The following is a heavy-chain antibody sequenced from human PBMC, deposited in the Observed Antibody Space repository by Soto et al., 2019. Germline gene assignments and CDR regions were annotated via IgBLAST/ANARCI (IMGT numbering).Heavy chain of an antibody. CDR1: GGSISSYY. D-gene: IGHD3-3*01. V-gene: IGHV4-59*01. CDR3: ARGESDYDFWSFYRSSYSPYSTHF. J-gene: IGHJ6*03. Sequence: SETLSLTCTVSGGSISSYYWSWIRQPPGKGLEWIGYIYYSGSTNYNPSLKSRVTISVDTSKNQFSLKLSSVTAADTAVYYCARGESDYDFWSFYRSSYSPYSTHFRCTGLMVT. CDR2: IYYSGST.